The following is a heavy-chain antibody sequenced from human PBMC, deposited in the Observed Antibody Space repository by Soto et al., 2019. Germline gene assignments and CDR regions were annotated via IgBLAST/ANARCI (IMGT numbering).Heavy chain of an antibody. D-gene: IGHD2-2*01. CDR3: TTDLEFCSSPSCCSFDY. CDR1: GFTFSNAW. CDR2: IKSKTDCGTT. Sequence: GGSLRLSCAASGFTFSNAWMSWVRQAPGKGLEWVGRIKSKTDCGTTDYAAPVKGRFTISRDDSKNTLYLQMNILKTEDTAVYYCTTDLEFCSSPSCCSFDYWGQGPLVTVSS. J-gene: IGHJ4*02. V-gene: IGHV3-15*01.